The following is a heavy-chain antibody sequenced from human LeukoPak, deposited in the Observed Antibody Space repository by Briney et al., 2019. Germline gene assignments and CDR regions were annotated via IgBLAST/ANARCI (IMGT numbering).Heavy chain of an antibody. J-gene: IGHJ4*02. Sequence: ASVKVSCKASGYTFSDSYIHWVRQAPGQGLEWMGWINPKTGDTYYTQKFRGWVTVTRDLSVSTSYMEMKRLRFDETAVYYCAREGPRYYDYVWGNHRPHCLDYWGQGTLVTVTS. CDR3: AREGPRYYDYVWGNHRPHCLDY. CDR1: GYTFSDSY. V-gene: IGHV1-2*04. CDR2: INPKTGDT. D-gene: IGHD3-16*02.